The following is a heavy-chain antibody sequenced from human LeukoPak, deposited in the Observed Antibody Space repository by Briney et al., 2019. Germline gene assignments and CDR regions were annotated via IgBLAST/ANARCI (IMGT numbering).Heavy chain of an antibody. CDR3: ARDTEIATTYEPRYDY. CDR2: INPSGGST. V-gene: IGHV1-46*01. J-gene: IGHJ4*02. D-gene: IGHD5-24*01. CDR1: GYTFTSYY. Sequence: ASVKVSCKASGYTFTSYYMHWVRQAPGQGLEWMGIINPSGGSTSYAQKFQGRVTMTRDTSTSTVYMELSSLRSEDTAVYYCARDTEIATTYEPRYDYWGQGTLVTVSS.